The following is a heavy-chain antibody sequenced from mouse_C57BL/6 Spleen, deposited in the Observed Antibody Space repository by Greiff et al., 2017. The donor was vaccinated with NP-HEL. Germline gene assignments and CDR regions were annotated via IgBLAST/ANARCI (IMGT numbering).Heavy chain of an antibody. V-gene: IGHV5-17*01. CDR2: ISSGSSTI. CDR3: ARKDYDGDEAMDY. CDR1: GFTFSDYG. Sequence: EVKVVESGGGLVKPGGSLKLSCAASGFTFSDYGMHWVRQAPEKGLEWVAYISSGSSTIYYADTVKGRFTISRDNAKNTLFLQMTSLRSEDTAMYYCARKDYDGDEAMDYWGQGTSVTVSS. D-gene: IGHD2-4*01. J-gene: IGHJ4*01.